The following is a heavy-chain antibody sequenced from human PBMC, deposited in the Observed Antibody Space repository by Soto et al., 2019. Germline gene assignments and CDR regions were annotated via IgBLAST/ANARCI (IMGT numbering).Heavy chain of an antibody. Sequence: SVKVSCKASGGSFSNHSVSWVRQAPGQGPEWMGGIIPLSGTTNYPQKFQGRVTITADESMTTAYMELSSLRYEDSAVYYCARGPDRSGFYLFDYWGQGTLVTVS. CDR2: IIPLSGTT. D-gene: IGHD3-22*01. CDR1: GGSFSNHS. J-gene: IGHJ4*02. V-gene: IGHV1-69*13. CDR3: ARGPDRSGFYLFDY.